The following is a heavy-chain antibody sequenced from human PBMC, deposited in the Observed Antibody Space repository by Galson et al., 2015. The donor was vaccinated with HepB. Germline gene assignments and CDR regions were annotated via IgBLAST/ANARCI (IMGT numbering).Heavy chain of an antibody. V-gene: IGHV3-30-3*01. Sequence: SLRLSCAASGFPFSDFAMHWVRQAPGKGLEWLALISYDGITAYYEDSVKGRFTISRDNDNSTMYLQMNSLKPEDTALYYCVRDRGLVEATIPRFDHWGQRTRVTVSS. J-gene: IGHJ4*02. D-gene: IGHD5-24*01. CDR2: ISYDGITA. CDR3: VRDRGLVEATIPRFDH. CDR1: GFPFSDFA.